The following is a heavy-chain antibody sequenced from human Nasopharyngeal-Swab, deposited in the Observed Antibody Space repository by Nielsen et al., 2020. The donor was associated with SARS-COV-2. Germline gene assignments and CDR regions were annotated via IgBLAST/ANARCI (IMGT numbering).Heavy chain of an antibody. Sequence: GGSLRLSCAASGFTFSSYAMSWVRQAPGKGLEWVSAISGSGGSTYYADSVKGRFTISRDNSKNTLYLQMNSLRAEDTAVYYCAKALLHIVVVTAPGGYWGQGTLVTASS. J-gene: IGHJ4*02. CDR2: ISGSGGST. V-gene: IGHV3-23*01. CDR3: AKALLHIVVVTAPGGY. D-gene: IGHD2-21*02. CDR1: GFTFSSYA.